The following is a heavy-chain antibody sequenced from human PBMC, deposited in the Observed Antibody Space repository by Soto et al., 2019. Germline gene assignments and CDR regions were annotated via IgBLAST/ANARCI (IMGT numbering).Heavy chain of an antibody. J-gene: IGHJ3*02. CDR3: AKEHYANFYTLSDAFHI. Sequence: QVQLVESGGGVVQPGRSLRLSCAASGFTFSSYGMHWVRQAPGKGLEWVAVISYDGSNKYYADSVKGRFTISRDNSKNTMYLHMNSLRTEDRAVYYCAKEHYANFYTLSDAFHIWGQGKMVTVSS. CDR2: ISYDGSNK. CDR1: GFTFSSYG. D-gene: IGHD2-2*02. V-gene: IGHV3-30*18.